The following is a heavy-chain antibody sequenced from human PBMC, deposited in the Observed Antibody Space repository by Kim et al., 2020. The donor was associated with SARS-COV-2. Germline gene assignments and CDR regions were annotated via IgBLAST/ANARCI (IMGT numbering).Heavy chain of an antibody. D-gene: IGHD2-2*01. J-gene: IGHJ1*01. V-gene: IGHV3-48*04. CDR2: ISSSSSTI. CDR1: GFTFSSYG. CDR3: VGDGYCISTKCSEYFQR. Sequence: GGSLRLSCAASGFTFSSYGMNWVRQAPGKGLEWISYISSSSSTIYYAESVKGRFTISRDNAKNSLYMQMNSLRAEDTAVYYCVGDGYCISTKCSEYFQRWGQGTLVTVSS.